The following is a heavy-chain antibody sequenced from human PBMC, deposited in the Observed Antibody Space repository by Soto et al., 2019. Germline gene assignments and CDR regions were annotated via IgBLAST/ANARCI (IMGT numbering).Heavy chain of an antibody. CDR1: GFTFSSYT. CDR2: ILYDGSNK. J-gene: IGHJ4*02. CDR3: AKHRRYTYGHPSEN. D-gene: IGHD5-18*01. Sequence: QVQLVESGGGVVQPGISLTLSCAASGFTFSSYTMHWVRQAPGKGLEWVALILYDGSNKYYADSVKGRFTVSRDNSKNTLYLQVNSLRAEATAVYYCAKHRRYTYGHPSENWGQGTLVTVSS. V-gene: IGHV3-30*18.